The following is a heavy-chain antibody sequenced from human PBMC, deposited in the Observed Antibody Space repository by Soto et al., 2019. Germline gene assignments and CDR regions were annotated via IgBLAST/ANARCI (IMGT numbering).Heavy chain of an antibody. V-gene: IGHV3-23*01. CDR2: ISGSGGST. D-gene: IGHD3-22*01. CDR1: GFTFSSYA. CDR3: AKDRMIVVVITTVGAFGI. Sequence: GGSLRLSCAASGFTFSSYAVSWVRQAPGKGLEWVSAISGSGGSTYYADSVKGRFTISRDNSKNTLYLQMNSLRAEDTAVYYCAKDRMIVVVITTVGAFGIWGQGTMVTVSS. J-gene: IGHJ3*02.